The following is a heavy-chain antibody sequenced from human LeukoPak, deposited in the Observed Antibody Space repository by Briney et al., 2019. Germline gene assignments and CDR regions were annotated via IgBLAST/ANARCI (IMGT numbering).Heavy chain of an antibody. J-gene: IGHJ4*02. CDR1: GFTFSDYY. D-gene: IGHD6-19*01. V-gene: IGHV3-11*04. CDR2: ISSSGSTI. Sequence: GGSLRLSCAASGFTFSDYYMSWIRQAPGKGLEWVSYISSSGSTIYYADSVKGRFTISRDNAKNSLYLQMNSLRAEDTAVYYCASHPRIAVAERWGQGTLVTVSS. CDR3: ASHPRIAVAER.